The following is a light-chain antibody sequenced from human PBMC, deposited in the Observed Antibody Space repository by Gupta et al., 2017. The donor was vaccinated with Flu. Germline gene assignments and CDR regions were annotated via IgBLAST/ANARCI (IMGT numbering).Light chain of an antibody. CDR2: EVS. Sequence: QSALTQPASVSGSPGPSITISCTGTSSDIAVYNYVSWYQQNPGTAPKLRIYEVSNRPSGVSNRFSGSKSGNTASLTISGLQAEDEAHYYCSSYTTSGFVMFGGGTNLTVL. V-gene: IGLV2-14*01. CDR1: SSDIAVYNY. J-gene: IGLJ3*02. CDR3: SSYTTSGFVM.